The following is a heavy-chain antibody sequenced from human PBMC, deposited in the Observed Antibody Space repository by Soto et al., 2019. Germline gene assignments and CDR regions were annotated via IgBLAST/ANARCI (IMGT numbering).Heavy chain of an antibody. CDR1: GFTFRNYV. Sequence: ESGGGVVQPGRSLRLSCVASGFTFRNYVMQWVRQAPGKGLEWVAVIWDDGSNKSYADSVKGRFAVSRDNSKNTLFLQMNSLRAEDTAVYYCVRDGIGGFDYWGQGTLVTVSS. J-gene: IGHJ4*02. V-gene: IGHV3-33*01. D-gene: IGHD3-10*01. CDR3: VRDGIGGFDY. CDR2: IWDDGSNK.